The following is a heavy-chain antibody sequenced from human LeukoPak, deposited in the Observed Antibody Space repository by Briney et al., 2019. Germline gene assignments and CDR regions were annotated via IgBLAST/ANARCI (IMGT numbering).Heavy chain of an antibody. Sequence: ASVKVSCKVSGYTLTEMSIHWVRQAPGGALEWMGGFDPEDGETVYAPKFQGRVTMTEDTSADTAYMELSSLRSEDTAVYYCARENVDIVAIRKDYYYGMDVWGQGTTVTVSS. CDR3: ARENVDIVAIRKDYYYGMDV. V-gene: IGHV1-24*01. D-gene: IGHD5-12*01. CDR1: GYTLTEMS. J-gene: IGHJ6*02. CDR2: FDPEDGET.